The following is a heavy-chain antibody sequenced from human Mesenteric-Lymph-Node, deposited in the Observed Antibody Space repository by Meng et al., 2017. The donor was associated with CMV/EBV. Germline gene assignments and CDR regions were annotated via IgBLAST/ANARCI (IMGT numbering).Heavy chain of an antibody. V-gene: IGHV3-74*01. CDR1: GFTFSGYW. J-gene: IGHJ4*02. D-gene: IGHD1-1*01. Sequence: GGSLRLSCAASGFTFSGYWMHWVRQPPGKGLLWISRINSDGSITTYADSVKGRFIISRDNSKNTLYLQMHSLRAEDTAVYYCAKGYRAAGTLYFDYWGQGTLVTVSS. CDR3: AKGYRAAGTLYFDY. CDR2: INSDGSIT.